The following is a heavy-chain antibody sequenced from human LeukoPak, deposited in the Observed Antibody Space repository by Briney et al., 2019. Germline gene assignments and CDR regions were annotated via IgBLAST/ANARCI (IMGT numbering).Heavy chain of an antibody. D-gene: IGHD6-19*01. Sequence: SQTLSLTCAISGDSVSSNSAAWNWIRQSPSKGLEWLGRTYYSSKWYNDYAVSVKSRITINPDTYKNQLSLQLNSVTPEDTALYYCARGAVAVRNAFDIWGQGTMVTVSS. CDR2: TYYSSKWYN. CDR3: ARGAVAVRNAFDI. CDR1: GDSVSSNSAA. J-gene: IGHJ3*02. V-gene: IGHV6-1*01.